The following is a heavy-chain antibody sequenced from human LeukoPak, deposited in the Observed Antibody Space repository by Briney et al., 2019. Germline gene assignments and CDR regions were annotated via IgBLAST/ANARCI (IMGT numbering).Heavy chain of an antibody. D-gene: IGHD2-8*02. J-gene: IGHJ4*02. CDR2: IISRGDTT. CDR1: GFTFSTYA. Sequence: GGSLRLSCAASGFTFSTYAMSWVRQAPGKGLEWVSNIISRGDTTHYAASVKGRFTISRDNAKNSVFLHLNSLRGDATAVYYCARGRGYCTGVSCDIDYWGQGTLVTVSS. CDR3: ARGRGYCTGVSCDIDY. V-gene: IGHV3-48*04.